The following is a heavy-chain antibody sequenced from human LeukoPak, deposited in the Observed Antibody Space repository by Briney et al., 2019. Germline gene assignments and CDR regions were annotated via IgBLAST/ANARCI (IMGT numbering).Heavy chain of an antibody. CDR2: IIPIFGTA. CDR1: GGTFSSYA. V-gene: IGHV1-69*06. CDR3: AREGYSSGWQGGSFDY. Sequence: SVKVSCKASGGTFSSYAISWVRQAPGQGLEWMGGIIPIFGTANYAQKFQGRVTITADKSTSTAYMELSSLRSEDTAVYYCAREGYSSGWQGGSFDYWGQGTLVTVSS. J-gene: IGHJ4*02. D-gene: IGHD6-19*01.